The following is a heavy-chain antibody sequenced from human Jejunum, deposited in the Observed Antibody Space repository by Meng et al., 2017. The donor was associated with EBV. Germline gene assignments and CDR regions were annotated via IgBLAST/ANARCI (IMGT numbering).Heavy chain of an antibody. V-gene: IGHV6-1*01. D-gene: IGHD1-1*01. CDR2: TFYRSMWYN. J-gene: IGHJ4*02. CDR3: TRESTTGCVDY. Sequence: QLQPSGHGLVNTSQLLAPTSAISGYSGLYNSAAWNWVSQSPSRCLEWLRRTFYRSMWYNNYAPSVESRITINADTSKNQFSLQLNSVTPEDTAVYYCTRESTTGCVDYWGQGTLVTVSS. CDR1: GYSGLYNSAA.